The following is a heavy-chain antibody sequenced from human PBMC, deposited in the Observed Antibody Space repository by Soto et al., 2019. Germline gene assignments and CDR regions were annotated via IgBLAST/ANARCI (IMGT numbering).Heavy chain of an antibody. V-gene: IGHV2-5*01. CDR3: IYRRASWDYHGLDV. CDR1: GFSLTTGGVG. Sequence: SGPTLVNPTQTLTLTCTFSGFSLTTGGVGVGWIRQPPGRSLEWLAVIYWNDDRRRSPSLENRPTITKDTSKNQVVLTMTNMDPVDTATYYCIYRRASWDYHGLDVWGQGTPVTVSS. J-gene: IGHJ6*02. CDR2: IYWNDDR. D-gene: IGHD2-21*01.